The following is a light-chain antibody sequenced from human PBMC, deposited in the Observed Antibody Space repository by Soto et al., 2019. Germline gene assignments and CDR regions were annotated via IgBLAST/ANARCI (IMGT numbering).Light chain of an antibody. Sequence: EIVLTQSPGTLSLSPGERVTLSCRASQSVNSNYLAWYQQKPGQPPRLLIYDTFTRATGIPDRFSGSGSRADFTLTISRLEPEDFAVFYCQQYKSYSPCTFGQGTKVEIK. CDR2: DTF. J-gene: IGKJ1*01. CDR3: QQYKSYSPCT. V-gene: IGKV3-20*01. CDR1: QSVNSNY.